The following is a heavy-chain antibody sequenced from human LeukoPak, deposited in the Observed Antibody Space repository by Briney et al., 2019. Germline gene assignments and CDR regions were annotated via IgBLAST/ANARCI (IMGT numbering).Heavy chain of an antibody. Sequence: KPSETLSLTCTVSGGSISSSSYYWGWMRQPPGKGLEWIGSIYYSGSTYHNPSLKSRVTISVNTSKNQFSLKLSSVTAADTAVYYCARHVSGWDDYWGQGTLVTVSS. J-gene: IGHJ4*02. CDR2: IYYSGST. CDR1: GGSISSSSYY. D-gene: IGHD6-19*01. CDR3: ARHVSGWDDY. V-gene: IGHV4-39*01.